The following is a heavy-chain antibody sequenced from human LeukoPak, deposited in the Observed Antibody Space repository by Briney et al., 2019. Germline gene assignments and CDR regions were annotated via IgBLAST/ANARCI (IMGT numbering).Heavy chain of an antibody. CDR2: MNPNSGNT. CDR1: GYTFTSYD. CDR3: ARGSGVRGVNPLDY. J-gene: IGHJ4*02. V-gene: IGHV1-8*01. D-gene: IGHD3-10*01. Sequence: ASVKVSCKASGYTFTSYDINWVRQATGQGLEWMGWMNPNSGNTGYAQKFQGRVTMTRNTSISTAYMELSSLRSEDTAVYYCARGSGVRGVNPLDYWGQGTLVTVSS.